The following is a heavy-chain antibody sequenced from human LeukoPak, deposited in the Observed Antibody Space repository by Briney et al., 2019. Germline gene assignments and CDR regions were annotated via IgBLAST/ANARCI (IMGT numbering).Heavy chain of an antibody. V-gene: IGHV4-39*01. J-gene: IGHJ4*02. Sequence: PSETLSLTCTVSGGSISSSGYYWAWIRQPPGKGLEWIGSVFYSGSTYYNPSLKSRVTISVDTSKNQFSLKLSSVTAADTAVYYCARHKSGGSSGYYADYWGQGTLVTVSS. CDR1: GGSISSSGYY. CDR2: VFYSGST. CDR3: ARHKSGGSSGYYADY. D-gene: IGHD3-22*01.